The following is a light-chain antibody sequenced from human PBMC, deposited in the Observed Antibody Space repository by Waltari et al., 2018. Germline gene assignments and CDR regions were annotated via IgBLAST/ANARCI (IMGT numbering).Light chain of an antibody. Sequence: QSALTQPPSASGSPGQSVTIPCTGTSSAVVGYNYVSWYQPHPGKAPKLMIYEVSKRPSGVPDRFSGSKSGNTASLTVSGLQAEDEADYYCSSYAGSNRVFGTGTKVTVL. CDR2: EVS. J-gene: IGLJ1*01. V-gene: IGLV2-8*01. CDR3: SSYAGSNRV. CDR1: SSAVVGYNY.